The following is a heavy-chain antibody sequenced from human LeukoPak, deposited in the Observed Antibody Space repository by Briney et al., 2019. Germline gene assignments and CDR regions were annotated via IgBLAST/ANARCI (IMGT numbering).Heavy chain of an antibody. CDR1: GYTFTSYW. CDR2: NPGDSDT. D-gene: IGHD3-16*01. J-gene: IGHJ3*02. Sequence: PGESLKISCKGSGYTFTSYWIGWVRQMPGKGLEWMGINPGDSDTRYSPSFQGQVTISADKSISTAYLQWSSLKASDTAMYYCARRFPLFGDAFDIWGQGTMVTVSS. CDR3: ARRFPLFGDAFDI. V-gene: IGHV5-51*01.